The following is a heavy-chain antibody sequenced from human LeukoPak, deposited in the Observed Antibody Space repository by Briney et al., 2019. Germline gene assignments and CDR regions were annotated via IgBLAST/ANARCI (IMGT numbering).Heavy chain of an antibody. CDR1: GFTFSSYW. J-gene: IGHJ6*03. CDR2: IKQDGSEK. D-gene: IGHD6-13*01. V-gene: IGHV3-7*01. Sequence: GGSLRLSCAASGFTFSSYWMSWVRQAPGKGLEWVANIKQDGSEKYYVDPVKGRFTISRDNAKNSLYLQMNSLRAEDTAVYYCARGAAADHYYYYYMDVWGKGTTVTISS. CDR3: ARGAAADHYYYYYMDV.